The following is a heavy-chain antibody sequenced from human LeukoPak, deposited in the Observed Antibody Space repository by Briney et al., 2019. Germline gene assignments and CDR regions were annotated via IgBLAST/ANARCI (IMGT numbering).Heavy chain of an antibody. CDR2: ISIVGGTN. D-gene: IGHD1-26*01. J-gene: IGHJ6*03. CDR1: GFTFSNYN. CDR3: ARVVGATQFGYYYYYMDV. Sequence: GGSLRLSCAASGFTFSNYNMNWVRQAPGKGLEWVSYISIVGGTNSYADSVKGRFTISRDNAKNSLFLQLNSLRAEDTAVYYCARVVGATQFGYYYYYMDVWGKGTTVTVSS. V-gene: IGHV3-48*01.